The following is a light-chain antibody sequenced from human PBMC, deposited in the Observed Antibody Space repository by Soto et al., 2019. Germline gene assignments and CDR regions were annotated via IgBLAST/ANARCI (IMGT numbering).Light chain of an antibody. CDR1: QDITNY. V-gene: IGKV1-33*01. Sequence: DIQMTQSPSSLSASVGGRVTITCQASQDITNYLNWYQQKPGKAHKLLIYDASNLETGVPSRFSGSGSGTDFTFTISSLQPEDIATYYCQQFDNLPLTFGGGTKVEIK. J-gene: IGKJ4*01. CDR2: DAS. CDR3: QQFDNLPLT.